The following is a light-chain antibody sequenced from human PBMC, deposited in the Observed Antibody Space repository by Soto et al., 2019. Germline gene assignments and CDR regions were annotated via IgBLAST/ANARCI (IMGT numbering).Light chain of an antibody. CDR2: GAS. CDR3: QKYNNWPRT. Sequence: IVMAQSPATPSVSPRGKTPPPRPASQSVSSNLAWYQQKPGQAPRLLIYGASTRATGIPARFSGSGSGTEFTLTISSLQSQDFAVYYCQKYNNWPRTFGQGTKV. J-gene: IGKJ1*01. CDR1: QSVSSN. V-gene: IGKV3-15*01.